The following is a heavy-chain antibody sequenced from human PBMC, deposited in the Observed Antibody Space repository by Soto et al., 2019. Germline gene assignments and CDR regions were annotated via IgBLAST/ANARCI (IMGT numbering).Heavy chain of an antibody. D-gene: IGHD6-25*01. CDR1: GGSISNYY. CDR2: IHYSGST. V-gene: IGHV4-59*08. J-gene: IGHJ4*02. Sequence: PSETLSLTCTVSGGSISNYYWIWIRQPPGKGLEWIGYIHYSGSTNYNPSLKSRVTISVDTSKNQFSLKLNSVTAADTAVYYCARLLAIAAPGYWGQGTLVTVSS. CDR3: ARLLAIAAPGY.